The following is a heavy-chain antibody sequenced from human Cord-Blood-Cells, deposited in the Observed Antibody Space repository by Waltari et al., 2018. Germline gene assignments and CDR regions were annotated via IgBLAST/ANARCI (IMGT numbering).Heavy chain of an antibody. V-gene: IGHV4-34*01. D-gene: IGHD3-22*01. CDR3: ARGQYYDSSGYYYYFDY. J-gene: IGHJ4*02. Sequence: QVQLQQWGAGLLKPSETLSLTCAVYGGSFSGYYWSWIRQPPGKGLEWIGEINHSGHTSDNPSLKSRFTISVDTSKNQFSLKLSSVTAVDTAVYYCARGQYYDSSGYYYYFDYWGQGTLVTVSS. CDR1: GGSFSGYY. CDR2: INHSGHT.